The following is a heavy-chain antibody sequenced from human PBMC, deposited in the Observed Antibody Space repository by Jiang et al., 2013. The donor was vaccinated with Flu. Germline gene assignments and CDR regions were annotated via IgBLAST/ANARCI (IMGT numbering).Heavy chain of an antibody. Sequence: VQPGRSLRLSCAASGFTFRSYGMHWVRQAPGMGLEWVAVISYDGSEKYYVDSVKGRFTVSRDNSKNTLYLQMDSLRVEDTAVYYCAKDRGVAGQILDYWGQGTLVTVSS. J-gene: IGHJ4*02. CDR2: ISYDGSEK. V-gene: IGHV3-30*18. CDR1: GFTFRSYG. D-gene: IGHD6-19*01. CDR3: AKDRGVAGQILDY.